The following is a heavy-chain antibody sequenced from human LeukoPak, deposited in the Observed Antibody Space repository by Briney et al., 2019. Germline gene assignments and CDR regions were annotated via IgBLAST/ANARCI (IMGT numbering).Heavy chain of an antibody. CDR3: ARDGDGYNFDY. V-gene: IGHV3-74*01. CDR1: GFTFSGYR. CDR2: VTRDGSGT. Sequence: PGGSLRLSCAASGFTFSGYRMHWVRQAPGKGLVWVARVTRDGSGTNYADSVKGRFTISRDNGKNTLYLQMNSLRAEDTAVYYCARDGDGYNFDYWGQGTLVTVSS. D-gene: IGHD5-24*01. J-gene: IGHJ4*02.